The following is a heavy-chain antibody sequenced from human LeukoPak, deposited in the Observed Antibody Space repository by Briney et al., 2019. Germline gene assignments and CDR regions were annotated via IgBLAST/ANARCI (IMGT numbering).Heavy chain of an antibody. J-gene: IGHJ4*02. CDR1: GGSISNLSYY. Sequence: SETLSLTCTVSGGSISNLSYYWGWIRQPPGKGLEWVASIYYSGSTYYNPSLESRVTISVDTSKNQFSLELSSVTAADTAIYYCARYYYDSSGYYFDYWGQGTLVTVSS. V-gene: IGHV4-39*01. CDR2: IYYSGST. D-gene: IGHD3-22*01. CDR3: ARYYYDSSGYYFDY.